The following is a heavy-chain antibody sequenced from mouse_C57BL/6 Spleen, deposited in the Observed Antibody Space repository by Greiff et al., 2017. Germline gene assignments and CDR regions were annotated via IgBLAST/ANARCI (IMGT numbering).Heavy chain of an antibody. V-gene: IGHV1-64*01. CDR1: GYTFTSYW. CDR2: IHPNRGST. D-gene: IGHD2-5*01. Sequence: VQLQQPGAELVKPGASVKLSCKASGYTFTSYWMHWVKQRPGPGLEWIGMIHPNRGSTNYNEKFKSKATLTVDKSSSTAYMQLSSLTSDDSAVYYCARRGSYYSNYEGAMDYWGQGTSVTVSS. CDR3: ARRGSYYSNYEGAMDY. J-gene: IGHJ4*01.